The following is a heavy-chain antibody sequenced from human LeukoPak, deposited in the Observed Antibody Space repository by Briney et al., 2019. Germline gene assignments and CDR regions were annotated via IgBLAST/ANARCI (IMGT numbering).Heavy chain of an antibody. D-gene: IGHD5-24*01. CDR2: IYYSGST. CDR1: GGSISGYY. V-gene: IGHV4-59*01. CDR3: ATLEMATKNFDY. J-gene: IGHJ4*02. Sequence: PSETLPLTCTVSGGSISGYYWSWIRQPPGKGLEWIGYIYYSGSTNYNPSLKRRVTISADTSKNQFSLKLSSVTAADTAVYYCATLEMATKNFDYWGQGTLVTVSS.